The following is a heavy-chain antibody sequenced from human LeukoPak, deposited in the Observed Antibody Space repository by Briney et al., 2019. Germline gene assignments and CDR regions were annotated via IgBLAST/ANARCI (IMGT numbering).Heavy chain of an antibody. D-gene: IGHD3-22*01. V-gene: IGHV3-20*01. Sequence: GGSLRLSCAASGFTFDDYGMSWVRQAPGKGLEWVSGINWNGGSTGYADSVKGRFTISRDNAKNSLYLQMNSLRAEDTALYHCARGVSGYYYLGYWGQGTLVTVSS. J-gene: IGHJ4*02. CDR2: INWNGGST. CDR3: ARGVSGYYYLGY. CDR1: GFTFDDYG.